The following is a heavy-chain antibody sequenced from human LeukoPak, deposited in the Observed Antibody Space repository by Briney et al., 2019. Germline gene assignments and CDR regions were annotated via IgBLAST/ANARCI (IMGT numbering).Heavy chain of an antibody. J-gene: IGHJ4*02. CDR2: FSGSGGST. CDR3: ARDYGGSSPFDY. Sequence: AGGSLRLSCAASGFTFSSYAMSWVRQAPGKGLEWVSAFSGSGGSTYYADSVKGRFTISRDNSKNTLYLQMNSLRAEDTAVCYCARDYGGSSPFDYWGQGTLVTVSS. V-gene: IGHV3-23*01. D-gene: IGHD4-23*01. CDR1: GFTFSSYA.